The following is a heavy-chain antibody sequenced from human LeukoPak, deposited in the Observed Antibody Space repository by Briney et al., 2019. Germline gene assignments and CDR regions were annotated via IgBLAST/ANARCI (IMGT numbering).Heavy chain of an antibody. CDR1: GAPISIYY. D-gene: IGHD6-13*01. V-gene: IGHV4-59*08. Sequence: SETLSLTATVSGAPISIYYWPWFRQPPGKGLDWIGYIYYTGSTNYNPSLKSRVTISVDTSKNQFSLKLNPVTAADTAVYHCARREIAAAGGRFDPWGQGTLVTVSS. CDR2: IYYTGST. J-gene: IGHJ5*02. CDR3: ARREIAAAGGRFDP.